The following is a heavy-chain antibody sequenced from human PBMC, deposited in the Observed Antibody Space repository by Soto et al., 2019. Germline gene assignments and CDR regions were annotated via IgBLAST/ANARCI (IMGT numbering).Heavy chain of an antibody. J-gene: IGHJ3*02. CDR1: GFTLSTYW. Sequence: PGGSLRLSCEASGFTLSTYWMSWVRQAPGKGLEWVANIKQDESEKYYVDSVKGRFTISRDNAKNSLYLQMNSLRAEDTAVYYCARSNYYDSGGAFDIWGQGTMVTVSS. V-gene: IGHV3-7*01. CDR3: ARSNYYDSGGAFDI. D-gene: IGHD3-22*01. CDR2: IKQDESEK.